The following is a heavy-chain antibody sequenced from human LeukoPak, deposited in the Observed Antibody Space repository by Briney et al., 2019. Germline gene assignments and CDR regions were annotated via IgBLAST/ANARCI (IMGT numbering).Heavy chain of an antibody. V-gene: IGHV4-59*01. CDR1: SGSSSSYY. CDR2: VHYSETS. J-gene: IGHJ4*02. Sequence: SETLSLTCTVSSGSSSSYYWSWIRQPPGKGLEWIGHVHYSETSRYNPSLESRVSITVDTPKNHFSLRLSSVTAADTAVYYCAGGNPSGRPGIGFDYWGQGALVTVSS. D-gene: IGHD1-26*01. CDR3: AGGNPSGRPGIGFDY.